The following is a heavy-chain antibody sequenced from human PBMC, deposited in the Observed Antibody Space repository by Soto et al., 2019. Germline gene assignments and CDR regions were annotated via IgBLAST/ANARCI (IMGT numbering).Heavy chain of an antibody. CDR2: ISSSSSTI. Sequence: GGSLRLSCAASGFTFSSYSMNWVRQAPGKGLEWVSYISSSSSTIYYADSVKGRFTISRDNAKNSLYLQMNSLRDEDTAVYYCARDPWCGGDCRYFQHWGQGTLVTVSS. CDR1: GFTFSSYS. CDR3: ARDPWCGGDCRYFQH. V-gene: IGHV3-48*02. J-gene: IGHJ1*01. D-gene: IGHD2-21*02.